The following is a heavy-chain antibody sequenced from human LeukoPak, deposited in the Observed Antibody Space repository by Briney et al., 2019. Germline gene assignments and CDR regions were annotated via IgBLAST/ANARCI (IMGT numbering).Heavy chain of an antibody. CDR3: ARALVIDY. CDR2: ISWNSGNI. V-gene: IGHV3-9*01. D-gene: IGHD2-21*01. J-gene: IGHJ4*02. Sequence: GGSLRLSCAASGFTFDDYAMHWVRQAPGKGLEWVSGISWNSGNIGYVDSVKGRFTISRDNAKNSLYLQLNSLRAEDTAVYYCARALVIDYWGQGTLVTVSS. CDR1: GFTFDDYA.